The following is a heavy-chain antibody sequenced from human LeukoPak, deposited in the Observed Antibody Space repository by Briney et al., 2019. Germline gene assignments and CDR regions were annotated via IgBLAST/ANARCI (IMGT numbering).Heavy chain of an antibody. CDR2: INHSGST. CDR3: ATGSYGYSYGDTYDY. V-gene: IGHV4-34*01. J-gene: IGHJ4*02. D-gene: IGHD5-18*01. CDR1: GGSFSGYY. Sequence: SETLSLTCAVYGGSFSGYYWGWIRQPPGKGLEWIGEINHSGSTNYNPSLKSRVTISVDTSKNQFSLKLSSVTAADTAVYYCATGSYGYSYGDTYDYWGQGTLVTVSS.